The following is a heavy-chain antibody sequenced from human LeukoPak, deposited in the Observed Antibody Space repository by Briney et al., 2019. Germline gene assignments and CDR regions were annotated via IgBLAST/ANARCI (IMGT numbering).Heavy chain of an antibody. Sequence: VTLRLSCAASGFIVSSTYMSWARQAPGKGLEWIGYVSDSGSTNYNPSLKSLVTVSVDTSKDQFSLKLSSVTAADTAVYYCARGMGDYWGQGTLVTVSS. CDR3: ARGMGDY. J-gene: IGHJ4*02. CDR2: VSDSGST. CDR1: GFIVSSTY. V-gene: IGHV4-59*02. D-gene: IGHD1-26*01.